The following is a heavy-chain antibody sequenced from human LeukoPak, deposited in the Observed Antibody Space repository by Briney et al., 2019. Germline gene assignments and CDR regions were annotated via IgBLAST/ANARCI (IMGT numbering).Heavy chain of an antibody. D-gene: IGHD3-10*01. Sequence: GGSLRLSCSASGFTFDNYAMHWVRQAPGKGLEWVSGISWNSGSVGYADSVKGRFMISRDNAKNSLYLQMNSLRPEDTAFYYCAESIRGATGYYFDYWGQGSLVIVSS. CDR1: GFTFDNYA. J-gene: IGHJ4*02. CDR2: ISWNSGSV. V-gene: IGHV3-9*01. CDR3: AESIRGATGYYFDY.